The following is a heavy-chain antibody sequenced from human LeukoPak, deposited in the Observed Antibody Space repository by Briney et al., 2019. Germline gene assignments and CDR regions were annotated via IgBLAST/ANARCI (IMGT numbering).Heavy chain of an antibody. J-gene: IGHJ4*02. CDR1: GGTFSSYA. D-gene: IGHD6-13*01. Sequence: GASVKVSCKASGGTFSSYAISWVRQAPGQGLEWMGGIIPIFGTANYAQKFHGRVTITTDESTSTAYMELSSLRSEDTAVYYCARVQGSSWADYFDYWGQGTLVTVSS. CDR3: ARVQGSSWADYFDY. V-gene: IGHV1-69*05. CDR2: IIPIFGTA.